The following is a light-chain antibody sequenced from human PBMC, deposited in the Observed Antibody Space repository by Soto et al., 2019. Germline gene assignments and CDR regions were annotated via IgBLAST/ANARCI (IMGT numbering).Light chain of an antibody. CDR3: QQHNSAPRIT. CDR1: QGISNY. Sequence: DIQMTQSPSSLSASVGDRVTITCRASQGISNYLAWYQQKPGKVPKLLIYAASTLQSGVPSRFSGSGSGTDFTLTISSLQTEDVATYYRQQHNSAPRITFGHGTRLEIK. V-gene: IGKV1-27*01. J-gene: IGKJ5*01. CDR2: AAS.